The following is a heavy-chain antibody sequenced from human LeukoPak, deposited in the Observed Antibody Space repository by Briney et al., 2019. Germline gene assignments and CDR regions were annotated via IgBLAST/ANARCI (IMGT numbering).Heavy chain of an antibody. D-gene: IGHD3-10*01. J-gene: IGHJ5*02. CDR3: AKVMVRGVITPNWFDP. Sequence: GGSLRLSCAASGFTFSSYAMSWVRQAPGKGLEWVSAISGSGGSTYYADSVKGRFTISRDNSKNTLYLQMNSLRAEDTAVYYCAKVMVRGVITPNWFDPWGQGTLVTVSS. CDR1: GFTFSSYA. V-gene: IGHV3-23*01. CDR2: ISGSGGST.